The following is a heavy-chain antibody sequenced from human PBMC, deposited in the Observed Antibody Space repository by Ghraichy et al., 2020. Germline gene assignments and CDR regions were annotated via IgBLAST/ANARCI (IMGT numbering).Heavy chain of an antibody. Sequence: YAVYGGSFNGNYWSWIRQPPGKGLEWIGESHHSGSTNYNPSLKSRVTISVDTSKNQFSLKVRSVTAADTAVYYCARVYCSDDRCFASHFDYWGQGTLVTVSS. J-gene: IGHJ4*02. D-gene: IGHD2-15*01. CDR2: SHHSGST. CDR3: ARVYCSDDRCFASHFDY. CDR1: GGSFNGNY. V-gene: IGHV4-34*01.